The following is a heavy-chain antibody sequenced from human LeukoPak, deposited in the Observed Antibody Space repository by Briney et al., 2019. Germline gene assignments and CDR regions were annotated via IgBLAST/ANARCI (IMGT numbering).Heavy chain of an antibody. D-gene: IGHD6-13*01. V-gene: IGHV5-51*01. Sequence: GESLKISCKGSGYSFTSYWIGWVRQMPGKGLEWMGIIYPGDSDTRYSPSFQGQVTISADKSISTAYLQWSSLKASDTAMYYCARRKVDSSSWRNPSEVAWFDPWGQGTLVTVSS. CDR1: GYSFTSYW. CDR2: IYPGDSDT. J-gene: IGHJ5*02. CDR3: ARRKVDSSSWRNPSEVAWFDP.